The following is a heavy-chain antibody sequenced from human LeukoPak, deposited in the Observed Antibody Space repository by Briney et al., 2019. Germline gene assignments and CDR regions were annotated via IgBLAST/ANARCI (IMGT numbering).Heavy chain of an antibody. CDR2: IRSKAYGGTT. D-gene: IGHD1-20*01. J-gene: IGHJ4*02. Sequence: SSGDYYWSWIRQPPGKGLEWVGFIRSKAYGGTTEYAASVKGRFTISRDDSKSIAYLQMNSLKTEDTAVYYCTRGHGITGTLVDYWGQGTLVTVSS. CDR3: TRGHGITGTLVDY. V-gene: IGHV3-49*03. CDR1: SSGDYY.